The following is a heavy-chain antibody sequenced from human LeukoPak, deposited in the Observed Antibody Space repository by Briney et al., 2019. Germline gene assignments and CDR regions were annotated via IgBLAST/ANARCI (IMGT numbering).Heavy chain of an antibody. V-gene: IGHV1-18*01. CDR3: ARARRDPSGWYKYYYYGRDV. CDR2: IGAYNGNT. Sequence: PVASVKVSCKASGYTFINYGISWVRQAPGQGREWMGWIGAYNGNTNYAQKLQGRATITTDTSTSTPYIELRSLRSDDTGVYYCARARRDPSGWYKYYYYGRDVWGQGTTVTVSS. CDR1: GYTFINYG. J-gene: IGHJ6*02. D-gene: IGHD6-19*01.